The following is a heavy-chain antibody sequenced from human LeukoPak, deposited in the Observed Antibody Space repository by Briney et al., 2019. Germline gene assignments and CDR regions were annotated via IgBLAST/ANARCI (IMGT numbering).Heavy chain of an antibody. CDR3: ASEGRGYSYSYAFDI. J-gene: IGHJ3*02. CDR2: IYPGDSDT. V-gene: IGHV5-51*01. CDR1: GYSFTRYW. D-gene: IGHD5-18*01. Sequence: GESLKISCKGSGYSFTRYWIGWVRQMPGKGLEWMGIIYPGDSDTRYSPSFQGQVTISADKSISTAYLQWSSLKASDTAMYYCASEGRGYSYSYAFDIWGQGTMVTVSS.